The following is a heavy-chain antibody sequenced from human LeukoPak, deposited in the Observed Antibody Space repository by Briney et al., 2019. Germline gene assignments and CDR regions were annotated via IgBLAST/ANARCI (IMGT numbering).Heavy chain of an antibody. J-gene: IGHJ4*02. D-gene: IGHD4-17*01. CDR2: IYYTGST. CDR3: ARGLKPNNYGDYGGY. V-gene: IGHV4-59*11. Sequence: ASETLSLTCTVSGGSISSHYWSWIRQPPGKGLEWIGYIYYTGSTNYNPSLKSRDTISVDTSNNQFSLKLISVTSADTAVYYCARGLKPNNYGDYGGYWGQGTLVTVSS. CDR1: GGSISSHY.